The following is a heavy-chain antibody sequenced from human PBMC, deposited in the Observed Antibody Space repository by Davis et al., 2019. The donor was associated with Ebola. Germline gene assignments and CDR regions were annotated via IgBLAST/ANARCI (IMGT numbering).Heavy chain of an antibody. J-gene: IGHJ4*02. V-gene: IGHV3-30*02. CDR1: GFTFSSYG. D-gene: IGHD1-26*01. Sequence: GGSLRLSCAASGFTFSSYGMHWVRQVPGKGLEWVAFIRYDGSNENYADSVKGRFTIARDNAKNSLYLQMNSLRDEDTALYYCARDASASYPPRWGQGALVTVSS. CDR3: ARDASASYPPR. CDR2: IRYDGSNE.